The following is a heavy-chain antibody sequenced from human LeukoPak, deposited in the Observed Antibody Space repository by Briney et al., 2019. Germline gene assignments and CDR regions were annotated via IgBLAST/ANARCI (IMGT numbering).Heavy chain of an antibody. J-gene: IGHJ4*02. V-gene: IGHV1-18*01. CDR3: ARDRYGSPVDY. Sequence: ASVKVSRKASGYSFTRYGISWVRQAPGQGLEWMGWISAYNGHTKYAQKLQGRVSMTTDTSTSTAYMELRSLRSDDTAVYYCARDRYGSPVDYWGQGTLVTVSS. D-gene: IGHD2-15*01. CDR1: GYSFTRYG. CDR2: ISAYNGHT.